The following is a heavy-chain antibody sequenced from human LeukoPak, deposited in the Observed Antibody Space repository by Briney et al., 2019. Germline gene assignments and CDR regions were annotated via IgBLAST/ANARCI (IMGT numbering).Heavy chain of an antibody. Sequence: SETLSLTCTVSGGSISSGSYYWSWIRQPAGKGLEWIGRIYTSGTTNYNPSLKSRVTISVDTSKNQFSLKLSSVTAADTAVYYCARGPLGYCSSTSCPGSYWYFDLWGRGTLVTVSS. CDR3: ARGPLGYCSSTSCPGSYWYFDL. CDR2: IYTSGTT. D-gene: IGHD2-2*01. V-gene: IGHV4-61*02. CDR1: GGSISSGSYY. J-gene: IGHJ2*01.